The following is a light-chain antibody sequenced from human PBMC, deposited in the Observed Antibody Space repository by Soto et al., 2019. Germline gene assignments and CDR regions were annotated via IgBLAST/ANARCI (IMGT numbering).Light chain of an antibody. CDR2: KAS. CDR1: QSISSW. J-gene: IGKJ1*01. CDR3: QQYKRFPRT. V-gene: IGKV1-5*03. Sequence: DIQMTQSPSTLSASVGDRVTITCRASQSISSWLAWYQQKPGKAPKVLIYKASRLESGVPSRFSGSGSGTEFTLTFSSLQPDDCATYYCQQYKRFPRTFGQGTKVEIK.